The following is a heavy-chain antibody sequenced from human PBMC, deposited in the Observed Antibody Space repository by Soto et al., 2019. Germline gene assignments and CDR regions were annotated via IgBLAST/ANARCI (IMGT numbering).Heavy chain of an antibody. D-gene: IGHD3-9*01. CDR2: IYYNGNT. CDR1: GGAINDHY. V-gene: IGHV4-59*11. CDR3: ARVRTGYFDY. Sequence: LSLTCTLSGGAINDHYWSFIRQPPGKGLEWIGYIYYNGNTNYNPSLESRVTISVDRSRNQFSLRLTSLTAADTAVYYCARVRTGYFDYWGRGALVTVSS. J-gene: IGHJ4*02.